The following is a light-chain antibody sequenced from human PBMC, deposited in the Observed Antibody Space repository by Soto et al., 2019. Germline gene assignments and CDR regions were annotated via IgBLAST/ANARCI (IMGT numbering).Light chain of an antibody. Sequence: IQLTQSPSSLSASVGERVTITCRASQGISSFLARYQQEPGKAPKLLISGATTLQSGVPSRFSGSGSGTNFTLTISSLQPEDFATYYCQQFKSYVSFGQGTRLEIK. CDR2: GAT. CDR1: QGISSF. J-gene: IGKJ5*01. CDR3: QQFKSYVS. V-gene: IGKV1-9*01.